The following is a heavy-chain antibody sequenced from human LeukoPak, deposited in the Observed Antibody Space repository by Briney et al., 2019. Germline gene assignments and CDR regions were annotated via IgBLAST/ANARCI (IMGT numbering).Heavy chain of an antibody. CDR2: IWYDGSNK. Sequence: GGSLRLSCAASGFTFSSYGMHWVRQAPGKGLVWVAVIWYDGSNKYYADSVKGRFTISRDNSKNTLYLQMNSLRAEDTAVYYCAKESVAVGDYWGQGTLVTVSS. J-gene: IGHJ4*02. CDR1: GFTFSSYG. CDR3: AKESVAVGDY. D-gene: IGHD6-19*01. V-gene: IGHV3-33*06.